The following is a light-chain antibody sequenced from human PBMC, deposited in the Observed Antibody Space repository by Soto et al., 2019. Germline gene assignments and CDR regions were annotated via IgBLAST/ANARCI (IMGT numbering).Light chain of an antibody. CDR3: QQYNNWPPPCT. V-gene: IGKV3-15*01. J-gene: IGKJ1*01. CDR1: QSVSSY. Sequence: EIVMTQSPATLSVPPGERATLSCRAIQSVSSYLAWYQQKPGQAPRLLIYGASTRATGIPARFSGSGSGTEFTLTISSLQSEDFAVYYCQQYNNWPPPCTFGQGTKVDIK. CDR2: GAS.